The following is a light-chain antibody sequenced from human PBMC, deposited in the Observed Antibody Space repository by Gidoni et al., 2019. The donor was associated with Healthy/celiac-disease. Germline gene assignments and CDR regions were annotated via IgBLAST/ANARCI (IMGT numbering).Light chain of an antibody. V-gene: IGLV2-14*01. CDR3: SSYTSSSPVV. Sequence: QSALTQPASVSGSPGQSITISCTGTSSDVGGYNYVSLYQQHPGKAPKLMIYEVSNRPSGVSNRFAGSKSGNPASLTISGLQAEYEADYYCSSYTSSSPVVFGGGTKLTVL. CDR2: EVS. CDR1: SSDVGGYNY. J-gene: IGLJ2*01.